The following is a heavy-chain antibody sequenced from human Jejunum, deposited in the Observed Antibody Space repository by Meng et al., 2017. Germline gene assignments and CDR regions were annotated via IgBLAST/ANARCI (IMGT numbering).Heavy chain of an antibody. D-gene: IGHD3-10*01. CDR2: VWHSGAT. CDR3: ARGVLERYFDY. Sequence: HVLLEESGPGLAKPSEPLSLTCAVSGDFTSSSDRWTWVRQAPGRGLEWIGEVWHSGATNYNPSLESRLTISIDTSNNRFSLELSSATAADTAVYYCARGVLERYFDYWGQGALVTVSS. V-gene: IGHV4-4*02. CDR1: GDFTSSSDR. J-gene: IGHJ4*02.